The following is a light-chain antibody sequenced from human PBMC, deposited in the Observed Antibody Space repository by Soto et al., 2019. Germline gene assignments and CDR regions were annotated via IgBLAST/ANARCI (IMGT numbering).Light chain of an antibody. J-gene: IGKJ5*01. CDR1: QSVGRSY. CDR2: SVS. CDR3: QQYDGSPIT. Sequence: EIVLTQSPGTLSLSPEERATLSCRASQSVGRSYLAWYQQKPGQAPRLLISSVSKRATGIPDRFSGGGSGTDFTLTSSRVEPEDFALYICQQYDGSPITFGQGTRLEIK. V-gene: IGKV3-20*01.